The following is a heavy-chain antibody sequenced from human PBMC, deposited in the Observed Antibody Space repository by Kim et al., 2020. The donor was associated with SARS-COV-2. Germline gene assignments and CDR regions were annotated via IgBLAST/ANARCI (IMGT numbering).Heavy chain of an antibody. Sequence: GGFLRLSCAASGFTFDDYTMHWVRQAPGKGLEWVSLISWDGGSTYYADSVKGRFTISRDNSKNSLYLQMNSLRTEDTALYYCAKDIDGGHGSYFDYWGQGTLVTVSS. J-gene: IGHJ4*02. CDR3: AKDIDGGHGSYFDY. CDR2: ISWDGGST. V-gene: IGHV3-43*01. CDR1: GFTFDDYT. D-gene: IGHD2-15*01.